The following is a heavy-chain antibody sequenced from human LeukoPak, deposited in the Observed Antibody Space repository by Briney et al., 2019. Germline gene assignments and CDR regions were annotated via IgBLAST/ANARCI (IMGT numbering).Heavy chain of an antibody. J-gene: IGHJ4*02. D-gene: IGHD6-13*01. CDR3: AKDGMSMDSSWFAY. CDR1: GFTVSSNY. CDR2: IYSGGST. V-gene: IGHV3-66*01. Sequence: PGGSLRLSCAASGFTVSSNYMSWVRQAPGKGLEWVSVIYSGGSTYYADSVKGRFTISRDISQNTLYLQMNSLRVEDTAVYYCAKDGMSMDSSWFAYWGQGTLVTVSS.